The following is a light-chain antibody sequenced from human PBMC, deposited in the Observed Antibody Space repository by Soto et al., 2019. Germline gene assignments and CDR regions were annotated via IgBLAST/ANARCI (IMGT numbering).Light chain of an antibody. CDR3: SSHTSVSTRV. Sequence: QSALTQPASVSGSPGQSIAISCTGTSSDVGGYDYVSWYQQQPDKAPKLMIYEVTQRPSGVSNRFSGSKSGNTASLTISGLQAEDEADYYCSSHTSVSTRVFGTGTRSPS. J-gene: IGLJ1*01. CDR1: SSDVGGYDY. V-gene: IGLV2-14*01. CDR2: EVT.